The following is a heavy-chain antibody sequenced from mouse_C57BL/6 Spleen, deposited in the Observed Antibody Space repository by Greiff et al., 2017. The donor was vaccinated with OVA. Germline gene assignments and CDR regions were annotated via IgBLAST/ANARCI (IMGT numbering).Heavy chain of an antibody. CDR2: IYPGSGNT. CDR3: AKTAQATSFAY. D-gene: IGHD3-2*02. J-gene: IGHJ3*01. Sequence: VQGVESGPELVKPGASVKISCKASGYTFTDYYINWVKQRPGQGLEWIGWIYPGSGNTKYHEKFKGKATLTVDTSSSTAYMQLSSLTSEDSAVYFCAKTAQATSFAYWGQGTLVTVSA. V-gene: IGHV1-84*01. CDR1: GYTFTDYY.